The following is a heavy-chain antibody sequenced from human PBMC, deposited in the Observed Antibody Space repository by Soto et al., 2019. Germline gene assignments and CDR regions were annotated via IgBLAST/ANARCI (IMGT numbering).Heavy chain of an antibody. CDR2: ISDDSTYI. Sequence: VGSLRLSCAASGFMFSAYTMNWVRQAPGKGLEWLSSISDDSTYIDYADSLRGRFTVSRDNARKSLYLQMDSLGPEDTGVYYCATPYYFNHWGPGTLVPVSS. D-gene: IGHD3-16*01. V-gene: IGHV3-21*01. J-gene: IGHJ1*01. CDR3: ATPYYFNH. CDR1: GFMFSAYT.